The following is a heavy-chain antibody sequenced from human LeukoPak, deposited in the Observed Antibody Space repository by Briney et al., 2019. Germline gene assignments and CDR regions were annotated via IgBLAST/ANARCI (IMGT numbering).Heavy chain of an antibody. CDR1: GGSISSGGYS. D-gene: IGHD3-22*01. CDR2: VYHSGST. Sequence: SQTLSLTCAVSGGSISSGGYSWSWIRQPPGKGLEWIGYVYHSGSTYYNPSLKSRVTISVDRSKNQFSLKLSSVPAADTAVYYCARGGDDSSGIDYWGQGTLVTVSS. J-gene: IGHJ4*02. CDR3: ARGGDDSSGIDY. V-gene: IGHV4-30-2*01.